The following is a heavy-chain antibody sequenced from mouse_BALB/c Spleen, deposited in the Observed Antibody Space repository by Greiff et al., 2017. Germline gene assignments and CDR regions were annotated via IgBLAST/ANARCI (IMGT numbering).Heavy chain of an antibody. Sequence: VKVVESGPGLVAPSQSLSITCTVSGFSLTSYDISWIRQPPGKGLEWLGVIWTGGGTNYNSAFMSRLSISKDNSKSQVFLKMNSLQTDDTAIYYCVRYDSHAMDYWGQGTSVTVSS. J-gene: IGHJ4*01. CDR3: VRYDSHAMDY. CDR2: IWTGGGT. D-gene: IGHD2-4*01. V-gene: IGHV2-9-2*01. CDR1: GFSLTSYD.